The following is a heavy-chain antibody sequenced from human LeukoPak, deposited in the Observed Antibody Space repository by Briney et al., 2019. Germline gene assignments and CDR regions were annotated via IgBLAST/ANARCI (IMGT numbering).Heavy chain of an antibody. CDR3: ARGSYYYDSSGYLLDY. J-gene: IGHJ4*02. D-gene: IGHD3-22*01. Sequence: ASVKASCKASGYTFTGYYMHWVRQAPGQGLGWMGRLNPNSGGTNYAQKFQGRVTMTRDTSISTAYMELSRLRSDDTAVYYCARGSYYYDSSGYLLDYWGQGTLGTVS. CDR2: LNPNSGGT. V-gene: IGHV1-2*06. CDR1: GYTFTGYY.